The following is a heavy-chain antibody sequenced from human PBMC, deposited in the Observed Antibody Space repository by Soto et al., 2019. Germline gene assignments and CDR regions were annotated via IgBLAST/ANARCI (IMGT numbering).Heavy chain of an antibody. CDR1: GYTFTSYG. J-gene: IGHJ5*02. CDR3: ARDFRAAVDGPDWFDP. CDR2: ISASNGNT. D-gene: IGHD3-10*01. V-gene: IGHV1-18*01. Sequence: QVQLVQSGAEVKNSGASVKVSCKASGYTFTSYGFSWVRQAPGQGLEWMGWISASNGNTNYAQKLQGRVTMTTDTSTSTAYMELRSLRSDDTAVYYCARDFRAAVDGPDWFDPWGQGTLVTVSS.